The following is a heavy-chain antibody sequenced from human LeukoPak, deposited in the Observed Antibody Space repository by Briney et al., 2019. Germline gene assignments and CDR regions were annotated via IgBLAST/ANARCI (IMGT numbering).Heavy chain of an antibody. CDR2: ISAYNGNT. J-gene: IGHJ4*02. Sequence: ASVKVSCKASGYTFTSYGISWARQAPGQGLEWMGWISAYNGNTNYAQKLQGRVTMTTDTSTSTAYMELRSLRSDDTAVYYCARDPQQLVGATGGGFNFWGQGTLVTVSS. V-gene: IGHV1-18*01. D-gene: IGHD1-26*01. CDR1: GYTFTSYG. CDR3: ARDPQQLVGATGGGFNF.